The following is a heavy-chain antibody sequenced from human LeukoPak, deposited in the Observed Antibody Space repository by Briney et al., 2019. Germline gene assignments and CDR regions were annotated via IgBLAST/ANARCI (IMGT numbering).Heavy chain of an antibody. D-gene: IGHD6-19*01. V-gene: IGHV3-23*01. CDR2: VSISGDNT. Sequence: GGSLRLSCAASGFNFNNYGMSWVRQAPEKGLEWVSSVSISGDNTYYSDSVKGRFTISRDNSKSTLYLQMNSLRADDTAVYYCARTTDYSSGFDYWGQGTLVTVSS. J-gene: IGHJ4*02. CDR3: ARTTDYSSGFDY. CDR1: GFNFNNYG.